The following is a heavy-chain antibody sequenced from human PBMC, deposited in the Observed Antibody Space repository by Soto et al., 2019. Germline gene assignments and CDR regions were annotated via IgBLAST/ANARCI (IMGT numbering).Heavy chain of an antibody. D-gene: IGHD6-19*01. CDR1: GGSISSSNW. J-gene: IGHJ4*02. V-gene: IGHV4-4*02. CDR3: ARVTVAGTRFDY. CDR2: IYHSGST. Sequence: QVQLQESGPGLVKPSGTLSLTCAVSGGSISSSNWWSWVRQPPGKGLEWIGEIYHSGSTTYNPPLQRRVTISVDKSNNQFCLKLSSVTAADTAVYYCARVTVAGTRFDYWGQGTLVTVSS.